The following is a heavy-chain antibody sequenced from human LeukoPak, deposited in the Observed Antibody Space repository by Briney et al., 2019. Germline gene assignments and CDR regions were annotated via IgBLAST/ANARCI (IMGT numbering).Heavy chain of an antibody. CDR3: ARDLLTGTTSGVY. CDR1: EFTFSSYS. CDR2: ISRSSSYI. J-gene: IGHJ4*02. Sequence: PGGSLRLSCAASEFTFSSYSMNWVRQAPGKGLEWVSSISRSSSYIYYADSVKGRFTISRDNAKNSLYLQMNSLRAEDTAVYYCARDLLTGTTSGVYWGQGTLVTVSS. V-gene: IGHV3-21*01. D-gene: IGHD1-7*01.